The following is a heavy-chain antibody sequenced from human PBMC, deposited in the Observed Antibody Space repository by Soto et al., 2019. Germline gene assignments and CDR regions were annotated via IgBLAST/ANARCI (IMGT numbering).Heavy chain of an antibody. J-gene: IGHJ6*02. CDR2: ISYDGSNK. CDR3: ARDYYRFNSGYGFSMDV. Sequence: PGGSLRLSCAASGFTFSSYAMHWVRQAPGKGLERVAVISYDGSNKYYADSVKGRFTISRDNSKNTLYLQMNSLRAEDKAVYYCARDYYRFNSGYGFSMDVWGQGTTVTVSS. D-gene: IGHD5-12*01. V-gene: IGHV3-30-3*01. CDR1: GFTFSSYA.